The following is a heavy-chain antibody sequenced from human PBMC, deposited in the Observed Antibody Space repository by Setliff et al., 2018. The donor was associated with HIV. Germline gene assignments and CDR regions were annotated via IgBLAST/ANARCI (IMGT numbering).Heavy chain of an antibody. CDR1: GYPFSGYG. V-gene: IGHV1-18*01. D-gene: IGHD4-17*01. CDR2: ISAYSGDT. Sequence: ASVKVSCKASGYPFSGYGISWVRQAPGQGLEWMGWISAYSGDTNYAQKFQGRLTMTTDTSTSTAYMELRSLRSDDTAMYYCARPGGSYGDYGWYLRFWGQGTLVTAPQ. CDR3: ARPGGSYGDYGWYLRF. J-gene: IGHJ4*02.